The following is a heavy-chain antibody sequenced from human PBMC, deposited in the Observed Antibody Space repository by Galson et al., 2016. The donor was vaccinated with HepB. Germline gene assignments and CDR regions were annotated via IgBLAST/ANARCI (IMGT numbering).Heavy chain of an antibody. J-gene: IGHJ4*02. D-gene: IGHD1-26*01. Sequence: SLRLSCAASGFTFSGRAMHWVRRAPGKGLEWVAVIWYDGTKKYYADSVKGRFTISRDNVKNTVLLEMNSLRVEDTAVYYCAKEVGVGAYYFDHWGQGTLVTVSP. V-gene: IGHV3-33*06. CDR3: AKEVGVGAYYFDH. CDR1: GFTFSGRA. CDR2: IWYDGTKK.